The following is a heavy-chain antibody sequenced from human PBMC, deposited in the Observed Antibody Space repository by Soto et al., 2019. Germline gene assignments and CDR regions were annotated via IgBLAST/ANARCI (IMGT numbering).Heavy chain of an antibody. CDR2: ISGSGGST. CDR3: AKVSHYDFWRGYYMEGHFDY. V-gene: IGHV3-23*01. D-gene: IGHD3-3*01. Sequence: GGSMRLSGADSGFTLSSYAMSCVRQAPGKGLEWVSAISGSGGSTYYAASVKGRFTISRDNSQNTLYLQMNSLRAEHTAVYYCAKVSHYDFWRGYYMEGHFDYWGQGTLVTVSS. CDR1: GFTLSSYA. J-gene: IGHJ4*02.